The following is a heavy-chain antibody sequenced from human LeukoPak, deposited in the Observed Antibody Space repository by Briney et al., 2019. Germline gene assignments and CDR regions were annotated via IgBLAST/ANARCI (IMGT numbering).Heavy chain of an antibody. CDR2: ISYDGSNK. D-gene: IGHD3-3*01. CDR1: GFTFSNAW. J-gene: IGHJ6*02. V-gene: IGHV3-30-3*01. Sequence: GGSLRLSCAASGFTFSNAWMSWVRQAPGKGLEWVAVISYDGSNKYYADSVKGRFTISRDNSKNTLYLQMNSLRAEDTAVYYCARVLGDFWSGYYPYYYGMDVWGQGTTVTVSS. CDR3: ARVLGDFWSGYYPYYYGMDV.